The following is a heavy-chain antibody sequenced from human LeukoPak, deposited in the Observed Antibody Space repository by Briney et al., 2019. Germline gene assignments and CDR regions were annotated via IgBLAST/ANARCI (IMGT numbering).Heavy chain of an antibody. CDR1: GGSISRYF. J-gene: IGHJ5*02. CDR2: FSHSGGT. Sequence: SETLSLTCTVSGGSISRYFWSWIRQPPGKGLEWIGHFSHSGGTNYNPSLKTRVIISADTSNNQFSLKVTSVTATDTAVYYCARWPGNNWLAPWGQGTLVIVS. V-gene: IGHV4-59*01. CDR3: ARWPGNNWLAP.